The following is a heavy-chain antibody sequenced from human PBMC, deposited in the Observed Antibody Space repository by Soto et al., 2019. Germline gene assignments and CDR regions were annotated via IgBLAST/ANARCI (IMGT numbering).Heavy chain of an antibody. J-gene: IGHJ5*02. D-gene: IGHD5-18*01. CDR1: GFTLSDYY. CDR3: ARGVYGYSYGYDWFDP. CDR2: ISTTSYT. Sequence: LRLSCAASGFTLSDYYMSWIRQAPGKGLEWVSYISTTSYTNYADSVKGRFTISRDNAKNSLYLQMNSLRAEDTAVYYCARGVYGYSYGYDWFDPWGHGTLVTVSS. V-gene: IGHV3-11*05.